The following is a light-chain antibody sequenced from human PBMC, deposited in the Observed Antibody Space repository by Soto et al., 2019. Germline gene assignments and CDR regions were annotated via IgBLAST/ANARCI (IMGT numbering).Light chain of an antibody. CDR3: SSYTSSSTWV. V-gene: IGLV2-14*01. CDR2: KVT. CDR1: SSDVGAYNY. Sequence: QSALTQPASVSGSPGQSITISCTGTSSDVGAYNYVSWYRQHPGKGPELIIYKVTDRPSGVSSRFSGSNSGNTGSLTISGRLAEDEADYHCSSYTSSSTWVFGGRTKLPAL. J-gene: IGLJ3*02.